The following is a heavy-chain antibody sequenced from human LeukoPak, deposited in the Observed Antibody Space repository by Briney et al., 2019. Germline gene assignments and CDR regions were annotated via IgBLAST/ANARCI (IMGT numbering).Heavy chain of an antibody. CDR2: IWYDGSNK. CDR1: AFTFSSYG. Sequence: PGGSLRLSCAASAFTFSSYGMHWVRQAPGKGLEWVAVIWYDGSNKYYADSVKGRFTISRDNSKNTLYLQMNSLRAEDTAVYYCARDPPSYGDYYFDYWGQGTLVTVSS. D-gene: IGHD4-17*01. CDR3: ARDPPSYGDYYFDY. J-gene: IGHJ4*02. V-gene: IGHV3-33*01.